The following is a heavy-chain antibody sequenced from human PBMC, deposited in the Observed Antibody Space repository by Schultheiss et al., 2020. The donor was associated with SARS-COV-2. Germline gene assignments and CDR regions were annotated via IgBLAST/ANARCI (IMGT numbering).Heavy chain of an antibody. CDR2: ISGSGGST. J-gene: IGHJ3*02. V-gene: IGHV3-23*01. CDR1: GFTFSSYA. Sequence: GGSLRPSCAASGFTFSSYAMSWVRQAPGKGLEWVSAISGSGGSTYYADSVKGRFTISRHNSKNTLYLQMNSLRAEDTAVYYCARGGAEDAFDIWGQGTMVTVSS. D-gene: IGHD1-26*01. CDR3: ARGGAEDAFDI.